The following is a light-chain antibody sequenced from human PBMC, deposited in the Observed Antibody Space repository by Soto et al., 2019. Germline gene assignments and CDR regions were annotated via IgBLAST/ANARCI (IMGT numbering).Light chain of an antibody. CDR2: DAS. Sequence: EIVLTQSPATLSLSPGERATLSCRASQSVDNYLAWYQQRPGQAPRLLIYDASNRATGIPARFSGSGSGTDFTLTIHSLEPEDFAIYYCQQRPNSPLTFGGGTKVELK. J-gene: IGKJ4*01. CDR1: QSVDNY. V-gene: IGKV3-11*01. CDR3: QQRPNSPLT.